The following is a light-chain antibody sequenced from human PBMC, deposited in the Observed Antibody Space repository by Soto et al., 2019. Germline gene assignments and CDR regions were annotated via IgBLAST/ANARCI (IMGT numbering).Light chain of an antibody. CDR3: QQYVSSPPT. V-gene: IGKV3-20*01. Sequence: EIVLTQSPGTLSLSPGERATLSCRASQSVYKNFLAWYQQKPGQAPRLLINGASNRATGIPDRFSGSGSWAAFSLTIDRLEPDYFAVYFCQQYVSSPPTFGGGTKVAIK. CDR2: GAS. J-gene: IGKJ4*01. CDR1: QSVYKNF.